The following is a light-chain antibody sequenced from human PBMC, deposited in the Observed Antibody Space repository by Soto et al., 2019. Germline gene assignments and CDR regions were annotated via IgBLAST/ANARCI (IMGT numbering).Light chain of an antibody. CDR3: LLYYGGAQSVV. CDR2: STS. V-gene: IGLV7-43*01. CDR1: TEAVTSGYY. J-gene: IGLJ2*01. Sequence: QPVVTQEPSLTVSRGGTVTLTCASSTEAVTSGYYPSWFQQKHGQAPRALIDSTSDKHSWTPARFSGSLLGGKAALTLSGVQPEDEAEYYCLLYYGGAQSVVFGGGTKLTVL.